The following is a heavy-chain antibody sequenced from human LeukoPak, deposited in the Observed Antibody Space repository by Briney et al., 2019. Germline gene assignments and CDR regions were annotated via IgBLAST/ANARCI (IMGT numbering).Heavy chain of an antibody. D-gene: IGHD4-23*01. V-gene: IGHV3-7*01. Sequence: GGSLRLSCAASGFIFRRYWMSWVRQAPGKGLEWGANVKDDGSVKYYVDSVKGRFTISRDNAKNSVYLQMTSLRADDTAIYYCATSADSPGNSWGQGTLITVSS. CDR1: GFIFRRYW. J-gene: IGHJ4*02. CDR3: ATSADSPGNS. CDR2: VKDDGSVK.